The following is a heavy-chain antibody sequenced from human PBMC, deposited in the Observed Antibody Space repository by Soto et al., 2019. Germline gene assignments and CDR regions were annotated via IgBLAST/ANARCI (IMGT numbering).Heavy chain of an antibody. Sequence: GESLKISCKGSGYSFTSYWISWVRQMPGKGLEWMGRIDPSDSYTNYSPSFQGHVTISADKSISTAYLQWSSLKASDTAMYYCARHGLYYYDSSGYSRSHYGMDVWGQGNPGHRLL. J-gene: IGHJ6*02. V-gene: IGHV5-10-1*01. CDR3: ARHGLYYYDSSGYSRSHYGMDV. D-gene: IGHD3-22*01. CDR2: IDPSDSYT. CDR1: GYSFTSYW.